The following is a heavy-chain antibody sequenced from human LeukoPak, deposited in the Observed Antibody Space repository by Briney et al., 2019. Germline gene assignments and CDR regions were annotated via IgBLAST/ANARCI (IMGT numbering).Heavy chain of an antibody. CDR3: AKAKGRYYHYAMDV. CDR2: ISWNSGSI. J-gene: IGHJ6*02. D-gene: IGHD3-10*01. CDR1: GFIFDDYA. V-gene: IGHV3-9*01. Sequence: GGSLRLSCAASGFIFDDYAMHWVRQAPGKGLEWVSGISWNSGSIGYADSVKGRFTISRDNAKNSLYLQMNSLRGEDTALYYCAKAKGRYYHYAMDVWGQGTTVTVSS.